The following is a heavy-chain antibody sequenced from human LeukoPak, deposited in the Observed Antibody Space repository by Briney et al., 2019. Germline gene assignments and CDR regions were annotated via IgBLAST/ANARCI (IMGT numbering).Heavy chain of an antibody. J-gene: IGHJ4*01. V-gene: IGHV3-30-3*01. CDR1: GFTFRNYY. D-gene: IGHD1-1*01. Sequence: GRSLRLSCAASGFTFRNYYMHWVRQAPGKGLEWVAVISLDGNNEYYADSVKGRFSLSRDNSMNTLYLQLNSLRTEDTAMYYCARDLSGHWTYNYWGQGTLVTVSS. CDR3: ARDLSGHWTYNY. CDR2: ISLDGNNE.